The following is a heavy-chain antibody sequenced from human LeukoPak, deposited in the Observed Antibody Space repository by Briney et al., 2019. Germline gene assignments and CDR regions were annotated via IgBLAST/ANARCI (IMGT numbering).Heavy chain of an antibody. CDR3: ARGDAAITAPADY. D-gene: IGHD5-18*01. V-gene: IGHV1-2*02. CDR2: INPNSGGT. J-gene: IGHJ4*02. Sequence: WASVKVSCKASGYTFTGYYMHWVRQAPGQGPEWMGWINPNSGGTNYAQKFQGRVTMTRDTSISTAYMELNSLRSDDTAVYYCARGDAAITAPADYWGQGTLVTVSS. CDR1: GYTFTGYY.